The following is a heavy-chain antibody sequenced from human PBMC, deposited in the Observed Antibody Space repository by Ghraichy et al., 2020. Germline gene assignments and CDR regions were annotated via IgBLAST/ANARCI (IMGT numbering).Heavy chain of an antibody. Sequence: SETLSLTCTVSGGSISSSSYYWGWIRQPPGKGLEWIGSIYYSGSTYYNPSLKSRVTISVDTSKNQFSLKLSSVTAADTAVYYCARLGGGIVVVVAANRPDYWGQGTLVTVSS. CDR3: ARLGGGIVVVVAANRPDY. CDR1: GGSISSSSYY. D-gene: IGHD2-15*01. V-gene: IGHV4-39*01. CDR2: IYYSGST. J-gene: IGHJ4*02.